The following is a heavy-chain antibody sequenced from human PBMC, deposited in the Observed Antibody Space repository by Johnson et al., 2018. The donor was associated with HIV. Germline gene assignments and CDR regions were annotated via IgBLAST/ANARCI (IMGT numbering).Heavy chain of an antibody. V-gene: IGHV3-48*01. Sequence: VQLVEYGGGLIQPGGSLRLSCAASGFTFSSYGMHWVRQAPGKGLEWVSYISSSRSTIYYADSVKGRFTISRDNSKNTLYLQMNSLRAEDTAVYYCAREPGLVAAFDIWGQGTMVTVSS. D-gene: IGHD6-19*01. CDR3: AREPGLVAAFDI. CDR1: GFTFSSYG. J-gene: IGHJ3*02. CDR2: ISSSRSTI.